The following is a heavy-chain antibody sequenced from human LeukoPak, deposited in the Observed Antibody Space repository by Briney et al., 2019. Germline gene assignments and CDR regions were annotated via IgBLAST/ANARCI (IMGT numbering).Heavy chain of an antibody. J-gene: IGHJ6*02. D-gene: IGHD5-12*01. CDR2: IYTSGGT. CDR1: GGSISSGSYY. Sequence: SETLSLTCTVSGGSISSGSYYWSWLRQPAGKGLEWIGRIYTSGGTNYNPSLKSRVTISVDTSKNQFSLKLSSVTAADTAVYYCATSGLRPIYYYYGMDVWGQGTTVTVSS. CDR3: ATSGLRPIYYYYGMDV. V-gene: IGHV4-61*02.